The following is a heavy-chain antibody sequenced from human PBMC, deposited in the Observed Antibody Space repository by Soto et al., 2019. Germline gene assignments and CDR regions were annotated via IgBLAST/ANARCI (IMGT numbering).Heavy chain of an antibody. CDR3: ARRVSS. Sequence: EVQLVESGGGLVQPGGSLRLSCVASGFTFSSSEMYWVRQAPGKGLEWVSYIHPAGQPIFYADSVKGRFTISRDNPKNSLYLQMNSLRAEDTAVYYCARRVSSWGQGKMVTVSS. J-gene: IGHJ3*01. D-gene: IGHD2-2*01. CDR1: GFTFSSSE. V-gene: IGHV3-48*03. CDR2: IHPAGQPI.